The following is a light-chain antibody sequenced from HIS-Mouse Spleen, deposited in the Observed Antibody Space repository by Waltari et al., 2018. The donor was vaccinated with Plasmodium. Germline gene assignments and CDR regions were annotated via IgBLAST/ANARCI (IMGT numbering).Light chain of an antibody. CDR1: SSDVGGYNY. V-gene: IGLV2-11*01. CDR2: YVS. Sequence: QSALTQPRSVSGSPGQSVTISCTGTSSDVGGYNYVSWYQQHPGKAPKIMVYYVSKRPSGVPDRFSGSKSGNTASLTISGLQAEDEAEYHCCSYAGSYTFVFGTGTKVTVL. J-gene: IGLJ1*01. CDR3: CSYAGSYTFV.